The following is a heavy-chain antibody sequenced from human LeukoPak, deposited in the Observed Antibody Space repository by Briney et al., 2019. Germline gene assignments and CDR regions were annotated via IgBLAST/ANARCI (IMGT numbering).Heavy chain of an antibody. CDR3: ARQYSGTYYRSFDY. D-gene: IGHD3-10*01. Sequence: GESLKISCKGSGYSFTNYWIGWVRQMPGKGLEWMGVIYPGDSDTRYRPSFQGQVTISADKSISTAYLQWSSLKASDTATYYCARQYSGTYYRSFDYWGQGTLVTVSS. V-gene: IGHV5-51*01. J-gene: IGHJ4*02. CDR2: IYPGDSDT. CDR1: GYSFTNYW.